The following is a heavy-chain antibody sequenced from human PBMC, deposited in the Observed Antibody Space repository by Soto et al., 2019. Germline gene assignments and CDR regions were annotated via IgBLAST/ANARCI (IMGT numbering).Heavy chain of an antibody. J-gene: IGHJ5*02. V-gene: IGHV4-59*01. Sequence: TETLSLTCTVSGASINDFYWIWIRQTPGKGLEWVGFMYYSETTKYNPSLKGRVNMSLDTSKNQVSLHLKSVTAADTAVYYCARANSSTWYKLEYKCFDPWGQGTQVTVSS. D-gene: IGHD6-13*01. CDR1: GASINDFY. CDR3: ARANSSTWYKLEYKCFDP. CDR2: MYYSETT.